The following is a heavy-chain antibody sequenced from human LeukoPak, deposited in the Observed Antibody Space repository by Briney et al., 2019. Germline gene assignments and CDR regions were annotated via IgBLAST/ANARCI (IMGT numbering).Heavy chain of an antibody. CDR3: TRDTSGSYNS. Sequence: GGSLRLSCAASGFSVSSSYMSWVRQAPGKGLEWVSVIYTGCSTYYADSVKGRFTISRDNSKNTLYLQMNSLRAEDTAVYYCTRDTSGSYNSWGQGTLVTVSS. D-gene: IGHD1-26*01. J-gene: IGHJ5*02. V-gene: IGHV3-53*01. CDR1: GFSVSSSY. CDR2: IYTGCST.